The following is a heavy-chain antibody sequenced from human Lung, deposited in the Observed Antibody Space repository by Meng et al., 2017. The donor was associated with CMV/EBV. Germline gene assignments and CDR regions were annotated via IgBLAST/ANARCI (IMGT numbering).Heavy chain of an antibody. Sequence: QVQLVQSGAEVKRPGASVKVSCTASGYTFASFGVNWVRQAPGQGLEWMGWISAYNANTNYAQNLQGRVTMTTDTSTSTVYMEVRSLRSDDTAVYYCARVWNYDILTGYYTHYFDYWGQGTLVTVSS. CDR3: ARVWNYDILTGYYTHYFDY. V-gene: IGHV1-18*01. CDR2: ISAYNANT. D-gene: IGHD3-9*01. CDR1: GYTFASFG. J-gene: IGHJ4*02.